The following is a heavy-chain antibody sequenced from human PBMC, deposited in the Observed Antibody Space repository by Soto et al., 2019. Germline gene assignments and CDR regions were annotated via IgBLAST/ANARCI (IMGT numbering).Heavy chain of an antibody. D-gene: IGHD1-1*01. CDR1: GFTFSSYA. Sequence: EVQLLESGGGLVQPGGSLRVSCAASGFTFSSYAMNWVRQAPGKGLEWVSGVSASGGTTYYADSVKGRFTISRDNSKNTLYLQINSLRAEDTAVYYCAPRQNGTTWVDYWGQGTLVTVSS. J-gene: IGHJ4*02. V-gene: IGHV3-23*01. CDR2: VSASGGTT. CDR3: APRQNGTTWVDY.